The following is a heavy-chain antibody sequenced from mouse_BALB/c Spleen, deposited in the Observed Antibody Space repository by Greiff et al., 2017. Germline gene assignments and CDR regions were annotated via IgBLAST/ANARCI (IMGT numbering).Heavy chain of an antibody. D-gene: IGHD2-4*01. CDR1: GYSFTSYY. V-gene: IGHV1S135*01. CDR3: ARGGITGYFDY. J-gene: IGHJ2*01. CDR2: IDPFNGGT. Sequence: VQLKESGPELMKPGASVKISCKASGYSFTSYYMHWVKQSHGKSLEWIGYIDPFNGGTSYNQKFKGKATLTVDKSSSTAYMHLSSLTSEDSAVYYCARGGITGYFDYWGQGTTLTVSS.